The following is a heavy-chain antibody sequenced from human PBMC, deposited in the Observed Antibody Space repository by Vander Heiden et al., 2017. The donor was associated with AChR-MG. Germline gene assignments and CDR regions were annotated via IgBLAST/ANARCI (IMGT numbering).Heavy chain of an antibody. CDR2: ISSSSSYI. D-gene: IGHD1-1*01. CDR1: GFTFSSYS. Sequence: EVQLVESGGGLVKPGGSLRLSCAASGFTFSSYSMNWVRQAPGKGLEWVSSISSSSSYIYYADSVKGRFTISRDNAKNSLYLQMNSLRAEDTAVYYCASPTTGGGMDVWGQGTTVTVSS. CDR3: ASPTTGGGMDV. J-gene: IGHJ6*02. V-gene: IGHV3-21*01.